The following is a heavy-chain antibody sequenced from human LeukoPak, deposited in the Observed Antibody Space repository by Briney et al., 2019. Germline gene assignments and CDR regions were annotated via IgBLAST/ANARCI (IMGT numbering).Heavy chain of an antibody. Sequence: PGGSLRLSCAASGFTFTSYAMSWVRQAPGKGLEWVSYISTTGSTFQYADSVKGRFTISRDNAKNSLYLQMNSLRPDDTAVYYCARVFTSGSPFDYWGQGTLVTVSS. D-gene: IGHD1-26*01. J-gene: IGHJ4*02. CDR3: ARVFTSGSPFDY. CDR1: GFTFTSYA. V-gene: IGHV3-48*04. CDR2: ISTTGSTF.